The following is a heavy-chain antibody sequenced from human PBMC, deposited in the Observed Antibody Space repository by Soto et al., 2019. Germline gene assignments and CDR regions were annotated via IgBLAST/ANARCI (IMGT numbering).Heavy chain of an antibody. D-gene: IGHD1-26*01. CDR1: GFTFSSYA. CDR3: AKDYWGYSGSYYHY. V-gene: IGHV3-23*01. J-gene: IGHJ4*02. Sequence: EVQLLESGGGLAQPGGSLRLSCAASGFTFSSYAMNWVRQAPGKGLEWVSGISGSGGSTYYADSVKGRFTISRDNSKNTLYLQMNSLRAEDTAVYYCAKDYWGYSGSYYHYWGQGTLVTVSS. CDR2: ISGSGGST.